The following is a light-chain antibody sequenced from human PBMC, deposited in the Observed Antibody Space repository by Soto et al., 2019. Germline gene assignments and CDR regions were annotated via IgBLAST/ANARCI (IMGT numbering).Light chain of an antibody. V-gene: IGKV3-20*01. J-gene: IGKJ3*01. CDR1: QSVSSSY. Sequence: EIVLTQSLGTLSLSKGERATLSCRASQSVSSSYLAWYQQKPGQAPRLLIYGASSRATGIPDRFSGSGSGTDFTLTISRLEPEDFAVYYCQQYGSSLFGPGTKVDIK. CDR2: GAS. CDR3: QQYGSSL.